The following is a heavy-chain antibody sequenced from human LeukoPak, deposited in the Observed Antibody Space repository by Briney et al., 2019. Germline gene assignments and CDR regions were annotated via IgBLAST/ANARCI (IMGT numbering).Heavy chain of an antibody. V-gene: IGHV1-2*02. CDR3: GRDFCDSLDY. Sequence: GASVKVSCNASGYTFTVYYMHWVRQAPGQGLEWMGWINPDSGGTNFAQKFQGRVTMTRDTSISTAYMELSRLRSDDTAVYYCGRDFCDSLDYWGQGTLVTVSS. CDR2: INPDSGGT. J-gene: IGHJ4*02. D-gene: IGHD2/OR15-2a*01. CDR1: GYTFTVYY.